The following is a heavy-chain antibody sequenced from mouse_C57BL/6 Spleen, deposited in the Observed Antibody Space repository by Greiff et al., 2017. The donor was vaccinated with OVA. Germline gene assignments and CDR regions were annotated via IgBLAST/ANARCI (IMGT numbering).Heavy chain of an antibody. Sequence: VQLQQSGPGLVQPSQSLSITCTVSGFSLTSYGVHWVRQSPGKGLEWLGVIWSGGSTDYNAAFISRLSISKDNSKSQVFFTMNSLQADDTAIYYWARSGRLMVAYDFDYWGQGTTLTVSS. D-gene: IGHD1-1*02. CDR2: IWSGGST. V-gene: IGHV2-2*01. CDR3: ARSGRLMVAYDFDY. J-gene: IGHJ2*01. CDR1: GFSLTSYG.